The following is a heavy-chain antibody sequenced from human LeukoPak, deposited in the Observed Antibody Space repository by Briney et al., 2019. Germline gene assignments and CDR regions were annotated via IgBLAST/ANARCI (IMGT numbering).Heavy chain of an antibody. CDR3: ARGRRSGSYYDNFDY. Sequence: ASVKVSCKASGYTFTSYYMYWVRQAPGQGLEWMGIINPSGGSTSYAQKFQGRVTMTRDMSTSTVYMELSSLRSEDTAVYYCARGRRSGSYYDNFDYWGQGTLVTVSS. V-gene: IGHV1-46*01. J-gene: IGHJ4*02. D-gene: IGHD1-26*01. CDR2: INPSGGST. CDR1: GYTFTSYY.